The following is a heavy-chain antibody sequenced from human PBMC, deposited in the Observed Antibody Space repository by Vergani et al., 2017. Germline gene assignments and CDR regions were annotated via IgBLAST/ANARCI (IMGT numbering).Heavy chain of an antibody. CDR1: GFSVSNTY. CDR3: TRDSHYSVSSGLHDVFDI. Sequence: EVQLVESGGGLVQPGESLKLSCAASGFSVSNTYMSWVRQVPEKGLEWVSVLYGGGGAHYADSVKGRFTISRDNSKNLLFLQMNSLRVEDTAIYYCTRDSHYSVSSGLHDVFDIWGQGTMVAVSS. D-gene: IGHD3-22*01. J-gene: IGHJ3*02. V-gene: IGHV3-66*02. CDR2: LYGGGGA.